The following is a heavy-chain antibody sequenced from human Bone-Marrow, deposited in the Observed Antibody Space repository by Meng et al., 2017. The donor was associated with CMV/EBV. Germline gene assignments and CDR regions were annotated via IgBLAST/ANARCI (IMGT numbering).Heavy chain of an antibody. Sequence: GGSLRLSCAASGFTFSSYEMNWVRQAPGKGLEWVSYISSSGSTIYYADSVKGRFTISRDNAKNSLYLQMNSLRAEDTAVYYCARGLRGRWAASAFDIWGQRTMVTVSS. V-gene: IGHV3-48*03. CDR1: GFTFSSYE. J-gene: IGHJ3*02. CDR3: ARGLRGRWAASAFDI. CDR2: ISSSGSTI. D-gene: IGHD4-23*01.